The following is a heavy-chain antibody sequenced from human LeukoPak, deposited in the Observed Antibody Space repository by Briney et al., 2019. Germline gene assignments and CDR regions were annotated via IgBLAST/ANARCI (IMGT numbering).Heavy chain of an antibody. J-gene: IGHJ4*02. D-gene: IGHD3-10*01. CDR3: AKDAPNYFGSGSYPDY. V-gene: IGHV3-30*02. CDR2: IRYDGSNK. Sequence: GGSLRLSCAASGFTFSSYGMHWVRQAPGKGLEWVAFIRYDGSNKYYADSVKGRFTISRDNSKNTLYLQMNSLRAEDTAVYYCAKDAPNYFGSGSYPDYWGQGTLVTVSS. CDR1: GFTFSSYG.